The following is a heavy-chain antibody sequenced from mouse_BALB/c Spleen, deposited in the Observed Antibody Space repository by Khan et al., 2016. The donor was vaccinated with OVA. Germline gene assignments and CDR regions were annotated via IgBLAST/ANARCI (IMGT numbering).Heavy chain of an antibody. CDR1: GYSFTSYY. Sequence: VQLQQSGPELMKPGASVKISCKASGYSFTSYYIHWVMQSHGKSLEWIGYMDPFSGGTTYNQKFEGKATLTVDKSSSTAYIHLSNLTSEDSAVHYCSIHGHVAWLTSWRQGPLVTVSA. J-gene: IGHJ3*01. CDR2: MDPFSGGT. V-gene: IGHV1S135*01. D-gene: IGHD2-2*01. CDR3: SIHGHVAWLTS.